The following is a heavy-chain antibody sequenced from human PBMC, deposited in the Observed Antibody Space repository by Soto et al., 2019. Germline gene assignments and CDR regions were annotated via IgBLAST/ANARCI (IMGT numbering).Heavy chain of an antibody. Sequence: QVQLVEFGGGVVQPGGSLRLSCVASGFSFSAYGMHWVRQSPGKGLEWVAVMSYDGSKKYYLDSVKGRFTISRDNSQNTLFRQMTTLRPEAWALYYCAKLDTSGDMPTMAAAETHWGQGTLVTVSS. D-gene: IGHD6-13*01. V-gene: IGHV3-30*18. CDR2: MSYDGSKK. J-gene: IGHJ1*01. CDR1: GFSFSAYG. CDR3: AKLDTSGDMPTMAAAETH.